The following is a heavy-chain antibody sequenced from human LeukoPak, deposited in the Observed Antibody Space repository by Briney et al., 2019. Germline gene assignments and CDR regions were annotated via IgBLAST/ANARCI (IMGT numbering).Heavy chain of an antibody. CDR1: GFTFSSYS. J-gene: IGHJ4*02. CDR3: ARDTIVGAAYFDY. D-gene: IGHD1-26*01. CDR2: ISSSSSYI. V-gene: IGHV3-21*01. Sequence: TGGSLRLSCAASGFTFSSYSMNWVRQAPGKGLEWVSSISSSSSYIYYADSVKGRFTISRDNAKNPLYLQMNSLRAEDTAVYYCARDTIVGAAYFDYWGQGTLVTVSS.